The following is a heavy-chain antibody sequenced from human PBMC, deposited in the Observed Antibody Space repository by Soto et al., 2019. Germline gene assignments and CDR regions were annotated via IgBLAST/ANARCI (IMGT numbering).Heavy chain of an antibody. CDR1: GFTFSGYA. Sequence: AGGSLRLSCAASGFTFSGYAMHWVRQAPGKGLEWVAVISYDGSNKYYADSVRGRFTISRDNSKNTLYLQMNSLRAEDTAVYYCARNYDSSGYHGYYYGMDVWGQGTTVTVSS. V-gene: IGHV3-30-3*01. J-gene: IGHJ6*02. D-gene: IGHD3-22*01. CDR3: ARNYDSSGYHGYYYGMDV. CDR2: ISYDGSNK.